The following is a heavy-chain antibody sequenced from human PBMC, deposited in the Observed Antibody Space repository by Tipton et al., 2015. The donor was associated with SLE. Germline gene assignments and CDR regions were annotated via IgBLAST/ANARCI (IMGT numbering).Heavy chain of an antibody. CDR3: ARGVLSSSWTLDGMDV. Sequence: LRLSCTVSGGSISSHYWSWIRQPPGKGLEWIGYIYYSGSTNYNPSLKSRVTISVDTSKNQFSLKPSSVTAADTAAYYCARGVLSSSWTLDGMDVWGKGTTVTVSS. D-gene: IGHD6-13*01. J-gene: IGHJ6*04. CDR2: IYYSGST. CDR1: GGSISSHY. V-gene: IGHV4-59*11.